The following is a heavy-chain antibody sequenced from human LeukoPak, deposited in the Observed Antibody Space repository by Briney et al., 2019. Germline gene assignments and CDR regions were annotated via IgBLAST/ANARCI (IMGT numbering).Heavy chain of an antibody. V-gene: IGHV3-23*01. J-gene: IGHJ4*02. CDR2: ISGGGGST. D-gene: IGHD1-7*01. Sequence: PGGSLRLSCAASGFTFTSYSMNWVRQAPGKGLEWVSTISGGGGSTYYADSVKGRFTISRDNSKNTLYLQVNSLRAEDTAVYYCARGELELLAGDYWGQGTLVTVSS. CDR3: ARGELELLAGDY. CDR1: GFTFTSYS.